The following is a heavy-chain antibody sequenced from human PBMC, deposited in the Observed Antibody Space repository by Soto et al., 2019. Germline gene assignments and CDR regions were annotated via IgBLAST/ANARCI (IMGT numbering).Heavy chain of an antibody. CDR2: IWYDGSNK. V-gene: IGHV3-33*01. Sequence: GESLKISCAASGFTFSSYGMHWVRQAPGKGLEWVAVIWYDGSNKYYADSVKGRFTISRDNSKNTLYLQMNSLRAEDTAVYYCARDLLSYTIFGVAYYFDYWGQGTLVTVSS. D-gene: IGHD3-3*01. CDR3: ARDLLSYTIFGVAYYFDY. J-gene: IGHJ4*02. CDR1: GFTFSSYG.